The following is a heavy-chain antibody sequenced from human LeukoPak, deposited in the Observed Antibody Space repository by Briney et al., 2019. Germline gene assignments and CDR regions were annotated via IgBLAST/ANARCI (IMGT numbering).Heavy chain of an antibody. CDR2: ISSSSSYI. Sequence: GGSLRLSCAASGFTFSSYSMNWVRQAPGKGLEWVSSISSSSSYIYYADSVKGRFTISRDNAKNSLYLQMNSLRAEDTAVYYCAISVGATIPLFHFDLWGRGTLVTVTS. V-gene: IGHV3-21*01. CDR1: GFTFSSYS. D-gene: IGHD1-26*01. J-gene: IGHJ2*01. CDR3: AISVGATIPLFHFDL.